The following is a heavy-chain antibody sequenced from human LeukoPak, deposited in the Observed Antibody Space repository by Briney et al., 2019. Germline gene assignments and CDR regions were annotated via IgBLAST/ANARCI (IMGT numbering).Heavy chain of an antibody. CDR1: GYTFTSYA. CDR2: ISAYNGNT. D-gene: IGHD4-17*01. Sequence: ASVKVSCKASGYTFTSYAMHWVRQAPGQRLEWMGWISAYNGNTNYAQKLQGRVTMTTDTSTSTAYMELRSLRSDDTAVYYCARVSGTTVTTVVDYWGQGTLVTVSS. J-gene: IGHJ4*02. V-gene: IGHV1-18*01. CDR3: ARVSGTTVTTVVDY.